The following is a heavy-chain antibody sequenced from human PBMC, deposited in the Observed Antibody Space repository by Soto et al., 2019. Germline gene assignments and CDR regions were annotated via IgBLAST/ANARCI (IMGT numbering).Heavy chain of an antibody. V-gene: IGHV4-39*01. CDR2: IYYSGST. Sequence: SETLSLTCTVSGGSISRSNYYWGWIRQPPGKGLEWIGSIYYSGSTYYNPSLKSRVTISVDTSKNQFSLKLSSVIAADTAVYYCARHSASSWSYYYYMDVWGKGTTVTVSS. CDR3: ARHSASSWSYYYYMDV. CDR1: GGSISRSNYY. D-gene: IGHD3-3*01. J-gene: IGHJ6*03.